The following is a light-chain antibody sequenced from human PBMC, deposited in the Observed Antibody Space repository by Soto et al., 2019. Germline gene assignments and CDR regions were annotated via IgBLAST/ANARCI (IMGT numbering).Light chain of an antibody. CDR2: TAS. CDR3: QQSYNTPYT. Sequence: DIQMTQSPSSLSASVGDRVTITYRASQDITTYLNWYHQTPGKAPKLLIYTASTLQGGVPSRFSGSGSGTDFTLTISSLQPEDFATYYCQQSYNTPYTFGQGTRLEIK. V-gene: IGKV1-39*01. J-gene: IGKJ2*01. CDR1: QDITTY.